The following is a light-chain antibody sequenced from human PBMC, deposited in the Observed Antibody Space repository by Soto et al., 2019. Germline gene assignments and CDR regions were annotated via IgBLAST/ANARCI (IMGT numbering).Light chain of an antibody. V-gene: IGKV3-11*01. J-gene: IGKJ3*01. CDR2: DAS. CDR3: QQRSNWPPEVT. CDR1: QSVSSS. Sequence: EIVLTQSPDTLSLSPGERATLSCRASQSVSSSLAWYQQKPGQAPRLLIYDASNRATGIPARFSGSGSGTDFTLNISGLEPEHFAVYYCQQRSNWPPEVTFGPGTKVDIK.